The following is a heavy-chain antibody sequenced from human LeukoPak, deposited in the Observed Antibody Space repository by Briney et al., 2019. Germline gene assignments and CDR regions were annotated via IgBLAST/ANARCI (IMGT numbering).Heavy chain of an antibody. CDR1: GFSFSSFG. CDR2: IHSDVNTK. D-gene: IGHD3-10*01. Sequence: GESLRLSCATSGFSFSSFGMHWVRHAPGKGLEWVAYIHSDVNTKYYADSVKGRFTISRDNSKNTLHLQMNSLRSADTAVYYCGYFGSGSSYTPDSWGQGTLVTVSS. J-gene: IGHJ5*01. V-gene: IGHV3-30*02. CDR3: GYFGSGSSYTPDS.